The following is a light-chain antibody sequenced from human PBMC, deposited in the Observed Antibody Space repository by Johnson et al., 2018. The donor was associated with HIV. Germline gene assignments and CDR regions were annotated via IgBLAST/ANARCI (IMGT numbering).Light chain of an antibody. CDR2: ENK. Sequence: QSLLTQPPSVSAAPGQMVSISCSGSSSNIGKNYVSWYQQFPGTATKLLIHENKKRPSGIPDRFSGSKSGTSATLGITGLQPGDEADYYCGTWDSSLSAGIFVPGTKVTVL. CDR1: SSNIGKNY. J-gene: IGLJ1*01. V-gene: IGLV1-51*02. CDR3: GTWDSSLSAGI.